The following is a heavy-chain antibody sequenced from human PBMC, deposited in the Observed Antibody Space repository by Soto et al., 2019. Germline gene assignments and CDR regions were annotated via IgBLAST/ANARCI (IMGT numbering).Heavy chain of an antibody. CDR1: GFTFDAYA. J-gene: IGHJ6*02. Sequence: EVQLVESWGGLVQPGRSLRLSCAASGFTFDAYAMHWFRQAPGKGLEWVSGLSWNSVSIGYADSVKGRFTISRDNAKKSLYLQMTSLRAEHTALYYCAKDLWFGDGGYYYGMAVWGQGGTVTVS. V-gene: IGHV3-9*01. CDR2: LSWNSVSI. CDR3: AKDLWFGDGGYYYGMAV. D-gene: IGHD3-10*01.